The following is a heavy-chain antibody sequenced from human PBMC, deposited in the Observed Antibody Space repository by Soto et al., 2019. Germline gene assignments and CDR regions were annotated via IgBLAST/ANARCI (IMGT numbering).Heavy chain of an antibody. CDR1: GFTFSSYA. J-gene: IGHJ3*02. CDR2: ISYDGSNK. D-gene: IGHD6-13*01. CDR3: ARDMVESAAGGDDAFDI. Sequence: QVQLVESGGGVVQPGRSLRLSCAASGFTFSSYAMHWVRQAPGKGLEWVAGISYDGSNKYYADSVKGRFTISRDNTKNKLYLQMTSLRDEDTAVYYCARDMVESAAGGDDAFDIWCQGTMVTVSS. V-gene: IGHV3-30-3*01.